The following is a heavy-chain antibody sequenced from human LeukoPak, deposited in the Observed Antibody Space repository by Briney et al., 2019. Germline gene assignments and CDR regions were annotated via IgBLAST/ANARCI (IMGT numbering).Heavy chain of an antibody. Sequence: SETLSLTCTVSGGSISSYYWSWIRQPPGEGLEWIGYIYYSGSTNYNPSLKSRVTISVDTSKNQFSLKLSSVTAADTAVYYCGRINHDAFDIWGQGTMVTVSS. V-gene: IGHV4-59*01. CDR2: IYYSGST. CDR3: GRINHDAFDI. CDR1: GGSISSYY. J-gene: IGHJ3*02.